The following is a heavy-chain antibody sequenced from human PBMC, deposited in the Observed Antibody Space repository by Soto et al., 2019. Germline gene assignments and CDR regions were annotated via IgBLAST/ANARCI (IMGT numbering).Heavy chain of an antibody. D-gene: IGHD3-10*01. CDR3: TREGSAPYYYYGMDA. CDR1: GYTFTTYG. V-gene: IGHV1-18*01. J-gene: IGHJ6*02. Sequence: ASVKVSCKASGYTFTTYGISWVRQAPGQGLEWLGWINTLNGNTNYAQNLQGRVIMTADTSTSTAYMELRSLRSDDTAIHYCTREGSAPYYYYGMDAWGQGTTVTVSS. CDR2: INTLNGNT.